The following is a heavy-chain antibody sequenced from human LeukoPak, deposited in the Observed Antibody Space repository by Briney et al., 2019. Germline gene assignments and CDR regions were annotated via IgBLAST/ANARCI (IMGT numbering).Heavy chain of an antibody. Sequence: PSETLSLTCTVSGYSLSSGYYWGWIRQPPGKGLEWIGSIYHSGTTYYNPSLKSRVTISVDTSKSQFSLKLSSVTAADTAVYYCARVISYYDIFTGYYCRPIFDYWGQGTLVTVSS. CDR1: GYSLSSGYY. D-gene: IGHD3-9*01. CDR2: IYHSGTT. CDR3: ARVISYYDIFTGYYCRPIFDY. V-gene: IGHV4-38-2*02. J-gene: IGHJ4*02.